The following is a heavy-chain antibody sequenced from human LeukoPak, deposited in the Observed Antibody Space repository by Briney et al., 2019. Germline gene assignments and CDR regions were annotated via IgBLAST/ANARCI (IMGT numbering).Heavy chain of an antibody. CDR1: GGTFSSYS. Sequence: ASVKVSCKASGGTFSSYSISWVRQAPGQGLEWMGRIIPILGIANYAQKFQGRVTITADKSTSTAYMELSSLRSENTAVYYYARDVLRESRSWSKGDWFDPWGQGTLVTVSS. CDR2: IIPILGIA. CDR3: ARDVLRESRSWSKGDWFDP. D-gene: IGHD6-13*01. V-gene: IGHV1-69*04. J-gene: IGHJ5*02.